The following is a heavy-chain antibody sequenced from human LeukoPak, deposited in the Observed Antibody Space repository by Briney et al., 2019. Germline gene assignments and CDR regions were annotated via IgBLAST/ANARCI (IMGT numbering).Heavy chain of an antibody. CDR3: TTAGWQQLFPNYYGMDV. CDR2: IKSKTDGGTT. CDR1: GFTFSNAW. Sequence: GGSLRLSCAASGFTFSNAWMSWVRQAPGKGLEWVGRIKSKTDGGTTDYAAPVKGRFTISRDDSKNTLYLQMNSLKTEDTAVYYCTTAGWQQLFPNYYGMDVWGQGTTVTVSS. D-gene: IGHD6-13*01. J-gene: IGHJ6*02. V-gene: IGHV3-15*01.